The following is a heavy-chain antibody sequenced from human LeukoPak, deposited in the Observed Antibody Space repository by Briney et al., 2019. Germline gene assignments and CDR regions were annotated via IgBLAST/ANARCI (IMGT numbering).Heavy chain of an antibody. D-gene: IGHD3-10*01. V-gene: IGHV1-2*02. Sequence: GASVKVSCKASGYTFSGYYIHWVRQAPGQGLEWMGWINPNTGGTKYAQRFQDRVTMTRDTSISTAYMEVSRLRYDDTAVYYCARPLRVTMIRGAAFRASSDFDPWGQGTLVTVSS. CDR1: GYTFSGYY. J-gene: IGHJ5*02. CDR2: INPNTGGT. CDR3: ARPLRVTMIRGAAFRASSDFDP.